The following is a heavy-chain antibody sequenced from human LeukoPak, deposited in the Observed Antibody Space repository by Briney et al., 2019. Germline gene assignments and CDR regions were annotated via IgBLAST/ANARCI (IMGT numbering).Heavy chain of an antibody. V-gene: IGHV3-53*01. J-gene: IGHJ4*02. CDR3: TTDAANIAAAGTGPY. D-gene: IGHD6-13*01. CDR1: GFTVSSSF. Sequence: GGSLRLSCVGSGFTVSSSFMSWVRQAPGKGLEWVSNLYNDAFDSATHYADSVKGRFTISRDNSQNTLYLQMNSLRAEDTAMYYCTTDAANIAAAGTGPYWGQGTLVTVSS. CDR2: LYNDAFDSAT.